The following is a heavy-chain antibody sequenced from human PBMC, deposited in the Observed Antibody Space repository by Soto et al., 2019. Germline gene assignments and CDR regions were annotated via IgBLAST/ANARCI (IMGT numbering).Heavy chain of an antibody. Sequence: SETLSLTCSVSGGSIVSGNFYWIWIRQPPGKGLEWLTSIYHTGTIYITPSLRSRLTISSDTSRNQFSLNLTSVTAADTALYFCARQNVQIEPGFFDYWGRGTLVTVSS. J-gene: IGHJ4*01. CDR2: IYHTGTI. CDR1: GGSIVSGNFY. CDR3: ARQNVQIEPGFFDY. D-gene: IGHD3-10*02. V-gene: IGHV4-30-4*01.